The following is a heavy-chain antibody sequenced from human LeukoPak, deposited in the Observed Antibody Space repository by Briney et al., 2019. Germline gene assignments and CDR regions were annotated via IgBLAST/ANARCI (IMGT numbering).Heavy chain of an antibody. D-gene: IGHD4-17*01. CDR1: GYTFTSYG. CDR2: ISAYNGNT. CDR3: ARDRAGATVTTPDAFDI. V-gene: IGHV1-18*01. Sequence: GASVKVSCKASGYTFTSYGISWVRQAPGQGLEWMGWISAYNGNTNYAQKLQGRVTMTTDTSTSTAYMELRSLRSDDTAVYYCARDRAGATVTTPDAFDIWGQGTMVTVSS. J-gene: IGHJ3*02.